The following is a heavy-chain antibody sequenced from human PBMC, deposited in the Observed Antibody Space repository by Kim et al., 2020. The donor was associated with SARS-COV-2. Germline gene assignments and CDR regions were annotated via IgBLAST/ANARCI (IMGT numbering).Heavy chain of an antibody. CDR2: IWYDGSNK. Sequence: GGSLRLSCAASGFTFSSYGMHWVRQAPGKGLEWVAVIWYDGSNKYYADSVKGRFTISRDNSKNTLYLQMNSLRAEDTAVYYCARDFYSSGWYWYFDLWGRGTLVTVSS. J-gene: IGHJ2*01. CDR3: ARDFYSSGWYWYFDL. D-gene: IGHD6-19*01. V-gene: IGHV3-33*08. CDR1: GFTFSSYG.